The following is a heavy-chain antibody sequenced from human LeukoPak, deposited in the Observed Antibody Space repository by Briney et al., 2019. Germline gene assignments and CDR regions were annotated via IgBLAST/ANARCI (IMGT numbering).Heavy chain of an antibody. J-gene: IGHJ5*02. V-gene: IGHV7-4-1*02. CDR2: INTNTGNP. CDR3: ARDIGYCTNGVCYTGTGNWFDP. Sequence: ASVKVSFKASGYTFTIYAMNWVRQAPGQGLEWMGWINTNTGNPTYAQGFTGRFVFSLDTSVSTAYLQISSLKAEDTAVYYCARDIGYCTNGVCYTGTGNWFDPWGQGTLVTVSS. D-gene: IGHD2-8*01. CDR1: GYTFTIYA.